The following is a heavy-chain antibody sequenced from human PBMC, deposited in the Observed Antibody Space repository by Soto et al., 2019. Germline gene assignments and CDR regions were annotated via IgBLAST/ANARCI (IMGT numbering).Heavy chain of an antibody. V-gene: IGHV2-5*02. J-gene: IGHJ4*02. CDR3: AHKGSELYAPDY. CDR2: IYWDDYK. D-gene: IGHD3-10*01. CDR1: GFSLDTSRVG. Sequence: QITLKESGPTLVKPTQTLTLTCTFSGFSLDTSRVGVGWIRQPPGKALEWVAVIYWDDYKHFSPSLESRLTITKDTSKNLVVLTTTDMDPVDTATYYCAHKGSELYAPDYWGPGTLVTVPS.